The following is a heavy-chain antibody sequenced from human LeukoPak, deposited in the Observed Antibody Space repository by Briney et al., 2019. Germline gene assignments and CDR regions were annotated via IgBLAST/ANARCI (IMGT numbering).Heavy chain of an antibody. D-gene: IGHD1-1*01. CDR2: IYHSGST. J-gene: IGHJ4*02. CDR1: GGSISSSNW. Sequence: SETLSLTCAVSGGSISSSNWWSWVRQPPGKGLEWIGEIYHSGSTNYNPSLKSRVTISVDKSKNQFSLKLSSVTAADTAVYYCARASRDWNGYLYFDYWGQGTLVTVSS. V-gene: IGHV4-4*02. CDR3: ARASRDWNGYLYFDY.